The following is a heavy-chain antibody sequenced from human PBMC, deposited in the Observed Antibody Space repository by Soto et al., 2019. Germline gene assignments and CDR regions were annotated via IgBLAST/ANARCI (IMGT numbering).Heavy chain of an antibody. CDR1: GDSITSIYH. V-gene: IGHV4-38-2*02. Sequence: SETLSLTCAVSGDSITSIYHWAWIRQPPGRGLEWVASIYHTGTTYYNPSLKSRVTISVDTSKNQFSLKLSSVTAADTAVYYCARELRMTTLYYYYGMDVWGQGTTVTVSS. D-gene: IGHD4-4*01. CDR3: ARELRMTTLYYYYGMDV. J-gene: IGHJ6*02. CDR2: IYHTGTT.